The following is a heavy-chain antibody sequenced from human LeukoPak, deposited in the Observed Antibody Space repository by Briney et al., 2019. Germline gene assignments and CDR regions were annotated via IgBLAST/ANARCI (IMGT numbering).Heavy chain of an antibody. J-gene: IGHJ5*02. CDR1: GFIFNNYA. CDR3: ARITTAWYEDWFDP. V-gene: IGHV3-30-3*01. D-gene: IGHD6-13*01. CDR2: ISYDGTNK. Sequence: GGSLRLSCAASGFIFNNYAMHWVRRAPGKGLEWVALISYDGTNKYYADSVKGRFTISRDNSKNTLYLQMNSLRAEDTAVYYCARITTAWYEDWFDPWGQGTLVTVSS.